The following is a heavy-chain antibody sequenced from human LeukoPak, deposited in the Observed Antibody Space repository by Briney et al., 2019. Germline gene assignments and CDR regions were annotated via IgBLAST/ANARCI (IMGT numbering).Heavy chain of an antibody. Sequence: PSETLSLACAVYGGSFSGYYWSWIRQPPGKGLEWIGYIYYSGSTNYNPSLKSRVTISVDTSKNQFSLKLSSVTAADTAVYYCARHVNYDFWSGYYEMGDYYYYYMDVWGKGTTVTVSS. V-gene: IGHV4-59*08. D-gene: IGHD3-3*01. CDR2: IYYSGST. CDR1: GGSFSGYY. CDR3: ARHVNYDFWSGYYEMGDYYYYYMDV. J-gene: IGHJ6*03.